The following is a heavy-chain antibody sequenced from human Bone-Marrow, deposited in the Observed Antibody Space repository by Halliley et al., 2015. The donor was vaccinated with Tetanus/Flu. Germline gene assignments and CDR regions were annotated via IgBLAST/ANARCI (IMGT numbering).Heavy chain of an antibody. CDR3: VGYDSSGYYSNRFDP. J-gene: IGHJ5*02. V-gene: IGHV4-61*03. D-gene: IGHD3-22*01. CDR2: IFYSGSS. Sequence: IGYIFYSGSSNYNPPLKSRVTMSVDTSKNPVSLKLTTVTAADTAVYYCVGYDSSGYYSNRFDPWGQGILVTVSS.